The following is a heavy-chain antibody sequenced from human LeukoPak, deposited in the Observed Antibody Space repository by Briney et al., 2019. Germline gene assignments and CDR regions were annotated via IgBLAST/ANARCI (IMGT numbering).Heavy chain of an antibody. J-gene: IGHJ4*02. CDR3: AKLGATSDY. CDR2: ISYDGSNK. CDR1: GFTFSSYG. Sequence: GRSLRLSCAASGFTFSSYGMHWVRQAPGKGLEWVAVISYDGSNKYYADSVKGRFTISRDNSKNTLYLQMNSLRAEDTAAYYCAKLGATSDYWGQGTLVTVSS. D-gene: IGHD1-26*01. V-gene: IGHV3-30*18.